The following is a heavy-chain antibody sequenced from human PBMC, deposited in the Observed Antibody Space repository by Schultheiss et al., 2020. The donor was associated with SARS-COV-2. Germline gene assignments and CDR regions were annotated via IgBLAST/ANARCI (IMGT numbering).Heavy chain of an antibody. Sequence: SETLSLTCTVSGGSMSSYYWSWIRQPPGKGLEWIGYIYYSGSTNYSPSLRSRVAISVDMSKNQFSLKLSSVTAADTAVYYCARDQVGYCSSASCYTHAFDIWGQGTKVTVSS. V-gene: IGHV4-59*01. CDR2: IYYSGST. CDR1: GGSMSSYY. D-gene: IGHD2-2*02. J-gene: IGHJ3*02. CDR3: ARDQVGYCSSASCYTHAFDI.